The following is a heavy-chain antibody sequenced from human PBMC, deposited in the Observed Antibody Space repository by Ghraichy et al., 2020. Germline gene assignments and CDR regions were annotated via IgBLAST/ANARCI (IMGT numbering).Heavy chain of an antibody. CDR3: ARGGYCSGGHCYSGSWHLDL. Sequence: GGSLRLSCAASGFAFSTYAFHWVRLVPGKGLEWVAVISYDGDNTYYADSVKGRFSISRDNSQNSLSLQMDSLRADDTAVFYCARGGYCSGGHCYSGSWHLDLWGRGTRVAVSS. D-gene: IGHD2-21*02. CDR2: ISYDGDNT. CDR1: GFAFSTYA. V-gene: IGHV3-30-3*01. J-gene: IGHJ2*01.